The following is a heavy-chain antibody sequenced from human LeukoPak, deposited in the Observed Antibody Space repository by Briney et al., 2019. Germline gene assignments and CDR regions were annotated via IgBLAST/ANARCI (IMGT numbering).Heavy chain of an antibody. CDR2: IKPDGSEK. CDR1: GFSFSSYW. V-gene: IGHV3-7*04. Sequence: GGSLRLFCAASGFSFSSYWMSWVRQAPGKGLEWVANIKPDGSEKDYVDSVKGRFTISRDNAKNSLDLQMNSLRPEDTAVYYCARGETSSYDYWGQGTLVTVSS. D-gene: IGHD2-2*01. CDR3: ARGETSSYDY. J-gene: IGHJ4*02.